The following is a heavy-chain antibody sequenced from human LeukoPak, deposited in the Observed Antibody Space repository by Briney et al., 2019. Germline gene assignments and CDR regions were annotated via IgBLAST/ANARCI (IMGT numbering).Heavy chain of an antibody. Sequence: ASVKVSCKASGGTFSSYTISWVRQAPGQGLEWMGWINPNSGGTNYAQKFRGRVTMTRDTSISTAYMELSRLRSDDTAVYYCARGRTYAPWGQGTLVTVSS. J-gene: IGHJ5*02. V-gene: IGHV1-2*02. CDR2: INPNSGGT. CDR3: ARGRTYAP. CDR1: GGTFSSYT. D-gene: IGHD3-16*01.